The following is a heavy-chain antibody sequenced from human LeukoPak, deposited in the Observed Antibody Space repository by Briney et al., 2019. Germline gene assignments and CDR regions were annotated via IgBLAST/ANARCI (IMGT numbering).Heavy chain of an antibody. Sequence: GGSLRLSCEASGFSFSSYNMDWVRQTPGKGLEWISSITTSSSYTFYADSVKGRFTISRDNARNSLYLQMNSLTAEDTAVYYCARDPYSGAYGDTYYYYMDVWGKGTTVTISS. CDR3: ARDPYSGAYGDTYYYYMDV. CDR1: GFSFSSYN. J-gene: IGHJ6*03. V-gene: IGHV3-21*01. CDR2: ITTSSSYT. D-gene: IGHD1-26*01.